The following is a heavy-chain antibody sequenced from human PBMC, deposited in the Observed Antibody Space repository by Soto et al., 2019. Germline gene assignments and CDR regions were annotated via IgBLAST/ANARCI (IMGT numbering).Heavy chain of an antibody. CDR1: GFTFSSYA. V-gene: IGHV3-23*01. D-gene: IGHD6-13*01. Sequence: GGSLRLSCAASGFTFSSYAMSWVRQAPGKGLEWVSAISGSGGSTYYADSVKGRFTISRDNSKNTLYLQMNSLRAEDTAVYYCAKDESYSSSWYRPRYFDYWGQGTLVTVSS. CDR3: AKDESYSSSWYRPRYFDY. J-gene: IGHJ4*02. CDR2: ISGSGGST.